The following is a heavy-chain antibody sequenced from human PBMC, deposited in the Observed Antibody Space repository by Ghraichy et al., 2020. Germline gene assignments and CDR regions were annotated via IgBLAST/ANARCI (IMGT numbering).Heavy chain of an antibody. J-gene: IGHJ4*02. V-gene: IGHV4-59*08. CDR3: ARRSGYNSGGFDY. Sequence: SETLSLTCTVSGGSISSYYWSWIRQPPGKGLEWIGYIYYSGSTNYNPSLKSRVTISVDTSKNQFSLKLSSVTAADTAVYYCARRSGYNSGGFDYWGQGTLVTVSS. D-gene: IGHD5-12*01. CDR1: GGSISSYY. CDR2: IYYSGST.